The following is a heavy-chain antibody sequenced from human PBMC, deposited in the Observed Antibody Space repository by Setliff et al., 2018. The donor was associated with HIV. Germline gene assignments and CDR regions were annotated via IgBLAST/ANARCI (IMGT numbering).Heavy chain of an antibody. V-gene: IGHV3-33*08. CDR2: ISFDGSSK. Sequence: GESLKISCRGFRTTFSGYGLNWVRQAPGKGLEWVAVISFDGSSKYYADSVKGRFTISRDNAKNSLYLQMNSLRAEDTAVYYCARAGVYYDSSGYCIDYWGQGTLVTVSS. D-gene: IGHD3-22*01. J-gene: IGHJ4*02. CDR1: RTTFSGYG. CDR3: ARAGVYYDSSGYCIDY.